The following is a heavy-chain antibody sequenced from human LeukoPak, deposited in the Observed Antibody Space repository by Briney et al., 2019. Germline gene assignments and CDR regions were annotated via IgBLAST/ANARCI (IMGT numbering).Heavy chain of an antibody. CDR1: GFTVSSNY. Sequence: GGSLRLSCAASGFTVSSNYMSWVRQAPGKGLEWVSVIYSGGSTYYADSVKGRFTISRDSSKNTLYLHIHSLRAEDTAVYYCARSSDSYDSSGYYGYWGQGTLVTVSS. D-gene: IGHD3-22*01. V-gene: IGHV3-53*01. J-gene: IGHJ4*02. CDR2: IYSGGST. CDR3: ARSSDSYDSSGYYGY.